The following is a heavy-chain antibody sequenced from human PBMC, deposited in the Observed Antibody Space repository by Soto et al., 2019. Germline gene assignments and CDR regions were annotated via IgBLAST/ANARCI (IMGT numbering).Heavy chain of an antibody. J-gene: IGHJ4*02. V-gene: IGHV1-69*01. CDR3: ARDSGYSYGFPPDY. D-gene: IGHD5-18*01. CDR1: GGTFSSYA. CDR2: IIPIVGTA. Sequence: SCAASGGTFSSYAISWVRQAPGQGLEWMGGIIPIVGTANYAQKFQGRVTITADESTNTAYMELSSLRSEDKAVYYCARDSGYSYGFPPDYWGQGTLVTVSS.